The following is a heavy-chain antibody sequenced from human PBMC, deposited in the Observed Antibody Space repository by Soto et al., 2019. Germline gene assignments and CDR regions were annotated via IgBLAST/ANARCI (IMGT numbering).Heavy chain of an antibody. CDR2: ISYNSVNI. D-gene: IGHD6-19*01. CDR1: GFTFDNYA. V-gene: IGHV3-9*01. J-gene: IGHJ5*02. CDR3: ARDVGAVARNLAS. Sequence: ESGGGLVQPGRSLRLSCAASGFTFDNYAMHWVRQAPGKGLEWVSGISYNSVNIGYADSVKGRFTISRDAAKNSLFLQMNSLRAEDTALYYCARDVGAVARNLASWGQGTLVTVAS.